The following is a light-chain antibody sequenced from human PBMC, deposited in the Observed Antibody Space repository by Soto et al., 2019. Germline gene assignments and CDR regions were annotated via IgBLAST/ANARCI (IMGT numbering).Light chain of an antibody. CDR2: DNN. Sequence: QSVLTQPPSASGTPGQRVTISCSGSSSNIESNTVSWYQQLPGTAPQVLIYDNNKRPSGIPDRFSGSKSGTSATLGITGLQTGDEADYYCGTWDSSLSAPNWVFGGGTKLTVL. CDR3: GTWDSSLSAPNWV. J-gene: IGLJ3*02. CDR1: SSNIESNT. V-gene: IGLV1-51*01.